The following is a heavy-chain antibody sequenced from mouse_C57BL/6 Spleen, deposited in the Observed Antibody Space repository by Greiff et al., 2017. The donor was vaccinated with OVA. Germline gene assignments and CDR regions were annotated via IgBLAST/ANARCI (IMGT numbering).Heavy chain of an antibody. CDR2: IWPGGGT. V-gene: IGHV2-9-1*01. D-gene: IGHD1-1*01. Sequence: QVQLQQSGPGLVAPSQSLSITCTVSGFSLTSYALSWVRQPPGKGLEWLGVIWPGGGTNYNSALKSRLSISKDNSKSQFFLKMNSLQTDDTARYYCARNYYGSFYAMDYWGQGTSVTVSA. CDR3: ARNYYGSFYAMDY. CDR1: GFSLTSYA. J-gene: IGHJ4*01.